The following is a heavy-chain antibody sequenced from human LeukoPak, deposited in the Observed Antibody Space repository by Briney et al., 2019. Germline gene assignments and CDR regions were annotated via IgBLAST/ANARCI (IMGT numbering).Heavy chain of an antibody. D-gene: IGHD1-7*01. V-gene: IGHV3-30*01. CDR1: GFTFSTFP. CDR3: ARGAGTTVYYIDV. CDR2: ISNDGTNK. Sequence: PGRSLRLSCAASGFTFSTFPMHWVRQAPGKGLQWVAVISNDGTNKYYADSVKGRFTISRDNSKNTLFLQMNSLTTEDTAVYYCARGAGTTVYYIDVWGKGTTVTVSS. J-gene: IGHJ6*03.